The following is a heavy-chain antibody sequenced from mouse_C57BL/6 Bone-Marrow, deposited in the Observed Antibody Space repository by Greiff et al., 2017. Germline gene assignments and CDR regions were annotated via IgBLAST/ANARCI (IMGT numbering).Heavy chain of an antibody. D-gene: IGHD2-2*01. CDR1: GYTFTSYW. CDR2: IDPSDSYT. CDR3: ARYYGYPWFAY. V-gene: IGHV1-50*01. J-gene: IGHJ3*01. Sequence: QVQLQQPGAELVKPGASVKLSCKASGYTFTSYWMQWVKQRPGQGLEWIGEIDPSDSYTNYNQKFKGKATLTVDTSSSPAYMQLSSLTAEASAVYSCARYYGYPWFAYWGQGTRVTVSA.